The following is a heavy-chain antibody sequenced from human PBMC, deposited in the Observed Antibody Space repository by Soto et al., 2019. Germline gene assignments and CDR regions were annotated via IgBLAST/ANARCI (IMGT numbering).Heavy chain of an antibody. CDR3: ARDPRETTYCLDY. D-gene: IGHD1-1*01. J-gene: IGHJ4*02. V-gene: IGHV3-30*03. CDR1: GFTVHSCP. CDR2: ISSDGSSE. Sequence: GGSLRLPCTPSGFTVHSCPMHSVPQTPGKGLEWVALISSDGSSEYYADSVKGRFTSSRDNSGSTLYLQMNSLRTDDTALYYCARDPRETTYCLDYWVQGTLVTVAS.